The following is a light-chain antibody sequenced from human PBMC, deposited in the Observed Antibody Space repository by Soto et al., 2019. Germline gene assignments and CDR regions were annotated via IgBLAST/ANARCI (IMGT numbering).Light chain of an antibody. CDR3: GTWDSSLSAVV. Sequence: QSVLTQPPSVSAAPGQKVTISCSGSTSNIGNNYVSWYQQLPGTAPKLLIYDNYERPSGIPDRFSGSKSGTSATLGITGLQTGDEADYYCGTWDSSLSAVVFGGGTKVTVL. J-gene: IGLJ2*01. CDR2: DNY. V-gene: IGLV1-51*01. CDR1: TSNIGNNY.